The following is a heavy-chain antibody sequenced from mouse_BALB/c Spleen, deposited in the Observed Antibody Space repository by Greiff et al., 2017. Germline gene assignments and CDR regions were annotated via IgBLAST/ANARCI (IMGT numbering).Heavy chain of an antibody. V-gene: IGHV5-4*02. CDR1: GFTFSDYY. Sequence: EVKLMESGGGLVQPGGSLKLSCAASGFTFSDYYMYWVRQTPEKRLEWVATISDGGSYTYYPDSVKGRFTISRDNAKNNLYLQMSSLKSEDTAMYYCARDYGSSRAMDYWGQGTSVTVSS. D-gene: IGHD1-1*01. CDR3: ARDYGSSRAMDY. CDR2: ISDGGSYT. J-gene: IGHJ4*01.